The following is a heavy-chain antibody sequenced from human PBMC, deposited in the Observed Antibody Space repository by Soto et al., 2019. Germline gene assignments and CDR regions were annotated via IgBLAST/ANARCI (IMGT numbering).Heavy chain of an antibody. CDR1: GFTFSSYA. Sequence: GGSLRLSCAASGFTFSSYAMSWVRQAPEKGLEWVSAISGSGGSTYYADSVKGRFTISRDNSKNTLYLQMNSLRAEDTAVYYCAKIPNRKVAATLPYYFDYWGQGTLVTVSS. V-gene: IGHV3-23*01. J-gene: IGHJ4*02. CDR3: AKIPNRKVAATLPYYFDY. CDR2: ISGSGGST. D-gene: IGHD2-15*01.